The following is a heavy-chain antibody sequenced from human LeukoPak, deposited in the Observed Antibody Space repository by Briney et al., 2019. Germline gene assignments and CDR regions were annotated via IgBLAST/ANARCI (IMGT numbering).Heavy chain of an antibody. Sequence: GGSLRLSCAASGFTFSSYAMSWVRQAPGKGLEWVSAISGSGGSTYYADSVKGRFTISRDNSKNTLYLQMNSLRAEDTAVYYCARGIYYYGSGSSKAAFDIRGQGTMVTVSS. CDR3: ARGIYYYGSGSSKAAFDI. J-gene: IGHJ3*02. D-gene: IGHD3-10*01. V-gene: IGHV3-23*01. CDR2: ISGSGGST. CDR1: GFTFSSYA.